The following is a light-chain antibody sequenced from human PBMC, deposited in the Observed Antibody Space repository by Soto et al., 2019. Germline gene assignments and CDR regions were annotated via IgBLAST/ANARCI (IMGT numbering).Light chain of an antibody. CDR1: QSVSSH. J-gene: IGKJ2*01. CDR2: DAS. CDR3: QQRSNWPPYT. Sequence: EIVLTQSPATLSLSPGERATLSCRASQSVSSHLACYQQKPGQAPRLLIYDASNRATGIPARFSGSGSGTNFTLTISSLEPEDFAVYYCQQRSNWPPYTFGQGTKLDIK. V-gene: IGKV3-11*01.